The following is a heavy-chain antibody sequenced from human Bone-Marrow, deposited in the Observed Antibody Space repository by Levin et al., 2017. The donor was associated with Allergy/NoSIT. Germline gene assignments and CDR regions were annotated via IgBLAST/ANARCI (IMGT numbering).Heavy chain of an antibody. CDR3: ARVYGYGYYYFDY. CDR2: IYYSGRT. J-gene: IGHJ4*02. D-gene: IGHD5-18*01. Sequence: GSLRLSCTVSGGSISNYYWSWIRQPPGKGLEWIAYIYYSGRTNYNPSLKSRATISVDTSKSQLSLKLSSVTAADTAVYYCARVYGYGYYYFDYWGQGTLVTVSS. V-gene: IGHV4-59*01. CDR1: GGSISNYY.